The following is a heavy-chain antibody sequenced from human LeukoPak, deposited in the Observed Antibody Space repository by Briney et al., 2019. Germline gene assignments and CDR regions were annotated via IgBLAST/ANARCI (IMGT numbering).Heavy chain of an antibody. Sequence: HPGRSLRLSCAASGFTFSSYAMHWVRQALGKGLEWVAVISYDGSNKYYADSVKGRFTISRDNSKNTLYLQMNSLRAEDTAVYYCARGYSSNQYYFDYWGQGTLVTVSS. V-gene: IGHV3-30*04. D-gene: IGHD6-13*01. CDR2: ISYDGSNK. CDR1: GFTFSSYA. CDR3: ARGYSSNQYYFDY. J-gene: IGHJ4*02.